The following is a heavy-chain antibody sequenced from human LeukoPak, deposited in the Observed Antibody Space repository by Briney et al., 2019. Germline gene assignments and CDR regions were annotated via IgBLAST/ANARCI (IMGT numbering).Heavy chain of an antibody. J-gene: IGHJ4*02. CDR1: GGSISSGTHY. V-gene: IGHV4-61*02. CDR3: ARSRFLEWFNY. CDR2: IFTSGSP. Sequence: SQTLSLTCDVSGGSISSGTHYWTWVRQPVGKGLEWLGRIFTSGSPTYNSSLKSRLTISLDKSKNQFSLKLSSVTAADTAVYYCARSRFLEWFNYWGQGTLVTVSS. D-gene: IGHD3-3*01.